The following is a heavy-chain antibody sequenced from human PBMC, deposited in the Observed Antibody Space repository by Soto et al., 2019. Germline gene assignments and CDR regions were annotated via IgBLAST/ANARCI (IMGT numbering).Heavy chain of an antibody. V-gene: IGHV3-23*01. CDR2: ISGSGGIT. Sequence: EVKLLDSGGGLVQTGGSLRLSCAASGFTFSSYAMGWVRQAPGKGLDWVSVISGSGGITYSADSVKGRFTISSYNSKNILYMQMNSLRAEDTAVYYCAKVIPDTCGYYYYSMDVWGQGPAVNVSS. CDR3: AKVIPDTCGYYYYSMDV. CDR1: GFTFSSYA. J-gene: IGHJ6*02. D-gene: IGHD5-18*01.